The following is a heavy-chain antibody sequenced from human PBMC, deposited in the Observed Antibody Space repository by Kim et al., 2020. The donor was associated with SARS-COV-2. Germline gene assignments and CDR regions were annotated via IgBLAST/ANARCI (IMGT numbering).Heavy chain of an antibody. Sequence: SETLSLTCTVSGGSISSSSYYWGWIRQPPGKGLEWIGSIYYSGSTYYNPSLKSRGAISVDTSKNQFSLKLSSVTAADTAVYYCARNPFNYYASGSYYRYYFDYWGQGTLVTVSS. D-gene: IGHD3-10*01. CDR3: ARNPFNYYASGSYYRYYFDY. CDR2: IYYSGST. V-gene: IGHV4-39*07. CDR1: GGSISSSSYY. J-gene: IGHJ4*02.